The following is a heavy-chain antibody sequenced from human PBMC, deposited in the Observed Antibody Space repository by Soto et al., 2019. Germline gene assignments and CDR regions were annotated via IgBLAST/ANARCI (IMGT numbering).Heavy chain of an antibody. J-gene: IGHJ3*02. CDR2: INPNRGGT. CDR3: TREGSGYSAFDI. V-gene: IGHV1-2*02. Sequence: ASVKVSCKASGYTFTVYYMHWVRQSPVQGLEWMGWINPNRGGTNYAQKFQGRVTMTRDTSISTAYMEPSRLRSDDTAVYYCTREGSGYSAFDIWGQGTMVTVSS. D-gene: IGHD3-3*01. CDR1: GYTFTVYY.